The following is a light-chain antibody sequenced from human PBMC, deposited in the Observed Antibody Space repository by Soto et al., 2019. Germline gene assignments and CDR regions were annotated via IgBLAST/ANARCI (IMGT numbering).Light chain of an antibody. J-gene: IGLJ2*01. CDR1: SGSIANNY. CDR3: VLYMRSGISV. V-gene: IGLV6-57*04. CDR2: ENN. Sequence: NFMLTQPHSVSESPGKTLSISCTRSSGSIANNYVQWYQQRPGSAPTTVIYENNQRLSGVPDRFSGSILGNRAALTITGAQADDESDYYCVLYMRSGISVFGGGTKLTVL.